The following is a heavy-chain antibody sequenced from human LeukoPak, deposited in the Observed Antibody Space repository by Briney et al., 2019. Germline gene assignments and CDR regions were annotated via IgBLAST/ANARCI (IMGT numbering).Heavy chain of an antibody. CDR2: INHSGST. Sequence: SETLSLTCSVSGYSMSSGYYWSWIRQPPGKGLEWIGEINHSGSTNYNPSLKSRVTISVDTSKNQFSLKLSSVTAADTAVYYCARLPWYSSGYLGFDSWGQGTLVTVSS. J-gene: IGHJ5*01. CDR1: GYSMSSGYY. CDR3: ARLPWYSSGYLGFDS. V-gene: IGHV4-34*01. D-gene: IGHD3-22*01.